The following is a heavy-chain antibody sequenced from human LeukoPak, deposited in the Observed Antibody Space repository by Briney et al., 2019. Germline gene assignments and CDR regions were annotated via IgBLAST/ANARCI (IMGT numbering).Heavy chain of an antibody. D-gene: IGHD5-18*01. CDR3: ASPRGYSYGRNAFDI. Sequence: GGSLRLSCAASEFTLSSYAMSWVRQAPGKGLEWVSSISSSSSYIYYADSVKGRFTISRDNAKNSLYLQMNSLRAEDTAVYYCASPRGYSYGRNAFDIWGQGTMVTVSS. CDR2: ISSSSSYI. J-gene: IGHJ3*02. V-gene: IGHV3-21*01. CDR1: EFTLSSYA.